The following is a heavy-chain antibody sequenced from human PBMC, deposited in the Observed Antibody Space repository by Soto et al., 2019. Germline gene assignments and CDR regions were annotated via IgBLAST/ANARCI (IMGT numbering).Heavy chain of an antibody. CDR3: GSLLGNTWGCLET. D-gene: IGHD3-16*01. CDR1: VCSVSSSDDD. V-gene: IGHV4-39*01. Sequence: KPSATXSLTGVFGVCSVSSSDDDVWWTRQSPGEVLEWIGSVSFSGTTYPKSSLKTLVVMSLETTKNQFSLRLASVTAADTAVYYCGSLLGNTWGCLETWGQGTQV. J-gene: IGHJ5*02. CDR2: VSFSGTT.